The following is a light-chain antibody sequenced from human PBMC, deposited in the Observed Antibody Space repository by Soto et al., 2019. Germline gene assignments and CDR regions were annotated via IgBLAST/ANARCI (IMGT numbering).Light chain of an antibody. V-gene: IGLV2-14*03. CDR3: SSYTRRSTYV. CDR1: SSGVGSYNV. J-gene: IGLJ1*01. CDR2: DVS. Sequence: QSVLTQPASVSGSPGQSITIPCSGTSSGVGSYNVVSWYQQHPGKAPKLVIYDVSNRPSGVSPRFSGAKSGNTASLTIAGLQAEDEADYYCSSYTRRSTYVFGTGTKLTVL.